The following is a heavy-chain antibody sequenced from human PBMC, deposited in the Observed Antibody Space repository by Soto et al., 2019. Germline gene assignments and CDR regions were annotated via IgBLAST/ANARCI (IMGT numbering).Heavy chain of an antibody. CDR3: AKDYYDSSGYYLPGAFDI. CDR2: ISGSGGST. Sequence: PGGSLRLSCAASGFTFSSYAMSWVRQAPGKGLEWVSAISGSGGSTYYADSVKGRFTISRDNSKNTLYLQMNSLRAEDTAVYYCAKDYYDSSGYYLPGAFDIWGQGTMVTVSS. V-gene: IGHV3-23*01. J-gene: IGHJ3*02. CDR1: GFTFSSYA. D-gene: IGHD3-22*01.